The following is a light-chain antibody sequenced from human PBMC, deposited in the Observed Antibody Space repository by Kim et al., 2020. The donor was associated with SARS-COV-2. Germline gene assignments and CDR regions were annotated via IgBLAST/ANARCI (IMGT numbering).Light chain of an antibody. CDR1: SLRSYY. CDR2: GKN. CDR3: NSRDTNDIVL. V-gene: IGLV3-19*01. Sequence: VAEGQTVRITCQGDSLRSYYATWYQQKPGQAPILLIYGKNNRPSGIPDRFSGSSSGNTASLTITGTQAGDEADYYCNSRDTNDIVLFGGGTQLTV. J-gene: IGLJ2*01.